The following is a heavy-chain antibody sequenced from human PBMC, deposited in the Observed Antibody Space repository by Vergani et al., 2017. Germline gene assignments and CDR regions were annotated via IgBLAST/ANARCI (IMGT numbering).Heavy chain of an antibody. J-gene: IGHJ3*02. CDR3: ASTPRYSYGEDAFDI. V-gene: IGHV3-33*03. D-gene: IGHD5-18*01. Sequence: QVQLVESGGGVVQPGRSLRLSCAASGFTFSSYGMHWVRQAPGKGLEWVAVIWYDGSNKYYVDSVKGRFTISRDNAKNSLYLQMNSLRAEDTAVYYCASTPRYSYGEDAFDIWGQGTMVTVSS. CDR2: IWYDGSNK. CDR1: GFTFSSYG.